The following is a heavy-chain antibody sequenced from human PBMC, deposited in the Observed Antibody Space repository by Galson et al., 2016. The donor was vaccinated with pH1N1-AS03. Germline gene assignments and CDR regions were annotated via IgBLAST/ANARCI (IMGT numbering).Heavy chain of an antibody. CDR2: LNSTSGNT. CDR3: AKVGIVISSGWYGRFDY. D-gene: IGHD6-19*01. CDR1: GRSFINYA. J-gene: IGHJ4*02. Sequence: SVKVSCKASGRSFINYAIHWVRQAPGQRLEWMGWLNSTSGNTEYSQKFQGRVTITRDTSASTASMELSSLRSEDTAVYYCAKVGIVISSGWYGRFDYWGQGTLVTVSS. V-gene: IGHV1-3*01.